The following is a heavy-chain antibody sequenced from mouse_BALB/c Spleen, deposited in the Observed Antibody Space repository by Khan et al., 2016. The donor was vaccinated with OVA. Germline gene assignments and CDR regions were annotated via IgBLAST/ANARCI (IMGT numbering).Heavy chain of an antibody. D-gene: IGHD1-2*01. Sequence: EVELVESGGDLVKPGGSLKLSCAASGFTFSSYGMSWVRQTPDKRLEWVATISSGGHYTYFPDSVRGRFTISRDNAKNTLSLQMSSLKSEDTAMYYSAGSTTTAKGDYYAMDYWGQGTSVTVSS. V-gene: IGHV5-6*01. CDR1: GFTFSSYG. J-gene: IGHJ4*01. CDR3: AGSTTTAKGDYYAMDY. CDR2: ISSGGHYT.